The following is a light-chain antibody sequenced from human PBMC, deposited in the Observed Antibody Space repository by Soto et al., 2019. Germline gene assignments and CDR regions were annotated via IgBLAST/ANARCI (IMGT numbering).Light chain of an antibody. Sequence: QSALTQPASVSGSPGQSITISCTGTSSDIGNYDYVSWYQQHPGKAPKLLISEVSNRPSGVSFRFSGSKSGTTASLTISGLQPEDEADYYCGSYTRTSSYVFGGGTKVTVL. CDR2: EVS. J-gene: IGLJ1*01. CDR1: SSDIGNYDY. CDR3: GSYTRTSSYV. V-gene: IGLV2-14*01.